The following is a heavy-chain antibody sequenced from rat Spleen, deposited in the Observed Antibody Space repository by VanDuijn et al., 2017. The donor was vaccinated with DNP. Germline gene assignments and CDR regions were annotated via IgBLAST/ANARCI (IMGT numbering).Heavy chain of an antibody. CDR2: ISYSGST. V-gene: IGHV3-1*01. Sequence: EVQLQESGSGLVKPSQSLSLTCSVTGYSITSNYWGWIRKFPGNKMEYIGHISYSGSTNYNPSLKSRTSITRDTSRNHFFLHLNSVTTEDTATYYCARWTRYFDSWGQGVMVTVSS. CDR1: GYSITSNY. CDR3: ARWTRYFDS. J-gene: IGHJ2*01. D-gene: IGHD1-7*01.